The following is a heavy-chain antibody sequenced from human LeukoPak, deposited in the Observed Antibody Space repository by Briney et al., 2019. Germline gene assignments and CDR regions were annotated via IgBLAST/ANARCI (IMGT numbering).Heavy chain of an antibody. D-gene: IGHD5-24*01. V-gene: IGHV4-59*12. CDR3: ARMGDGYNYYYYYYMDV. J-gene: IGHJ6*03. CDR1: GGSISSYY. Sequence: SETLSLTCTVSGGSISSYYWSWIRQPPGKGLEWIGYIYYSGSTNYNPSLKSRVTISVDTSKNQFSLKLSSVTAADTAVYYCARMGDGYNYYYYYYMDVWGKGTTVTISS. CDR2: IYYSGST.